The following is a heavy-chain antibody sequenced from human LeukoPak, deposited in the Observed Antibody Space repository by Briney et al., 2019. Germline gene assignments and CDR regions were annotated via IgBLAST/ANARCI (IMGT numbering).Heavy chain of an antibody. V-gene: IGHV4-61*01. Sequence: SETLSLTCTVSGGSISSSSYYWSWIRQPPGKGLEWIGNIYDRGSTKYNPSLKSRVTISVDTSKNQFSLRLSSVTAADTAVYYCARVGLGYRYDNWFDPWGQGTLVTVSS. D-gene: IGHD5-18*01. CDR2: IYDRGST. CDR3: ARVGLGYRYDNWFDP. CDR1: GGSISSSSYY. J-gene: IGHJ5*02.